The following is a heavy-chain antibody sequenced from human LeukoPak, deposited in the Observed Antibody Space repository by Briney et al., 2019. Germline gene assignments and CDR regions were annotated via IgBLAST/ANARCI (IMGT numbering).Heavy chain of an antibody. J-gene: IGHJ4*02. Sequence: GGSLRLSXAASGFTFGSYWMSWVRQSPGKGLEWLANMKYDGSEKYYVDSVKGRFTISRDNAKNSLYLQMNSLRAEDTAVYYCARDIEAAGLFLDYWGQGTLVTVSS. D-gene: IGHD6-13*01. CDR3: ARDIEAAGLFLDY. CDR1: GFTFGSYW. CDR2: MKYDGSEK. V-gene: IGHV3-7*01.